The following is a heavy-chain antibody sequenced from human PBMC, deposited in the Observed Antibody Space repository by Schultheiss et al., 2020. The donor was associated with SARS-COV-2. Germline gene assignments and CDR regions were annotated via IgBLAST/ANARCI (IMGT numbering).Heavy chain of an antibody. Sequence: SETLSLTCAVYGGSFSGYYWSWIRQPPGKGLEWIGYIYYSGSTYYNPSLKSRVTISVDTSKNQFSLKLSSVTAADTAVYYCARVGADYDFWSGYSQWFDPWGQGTLVTVSS. CDR3: ARVGADYDFWSGYSQWFDP. J-gene: IGHJ5*02. V-gene: IGHV4-34*01. D-gene: IGHD3-3*01. CDR1: GGSFSGYY. CDR2: IYYSGST.